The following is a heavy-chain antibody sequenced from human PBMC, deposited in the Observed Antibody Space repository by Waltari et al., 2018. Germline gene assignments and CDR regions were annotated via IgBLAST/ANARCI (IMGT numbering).Heavy chain of an antibody. CDR1: GGSFSAYY. J-gene: IGHJ6*03. Sequence: QVQLQQWGAGLLKPSETLSLTCAVYGGSFSAYYWSWIRQSPGRGLEWIGEINHSGNTNYNPSLKSRVTIAVETSKNQFSLKLSAVTAADTAVYYCVTKAARRRQGGTNMDVWGKGTTVTVSS. CDR3: VTKAARRRQGGTNMDV. V-gene: IGHV4-34*02. CDR2: INHSGNT. D-gene: IGHD1-1*01.